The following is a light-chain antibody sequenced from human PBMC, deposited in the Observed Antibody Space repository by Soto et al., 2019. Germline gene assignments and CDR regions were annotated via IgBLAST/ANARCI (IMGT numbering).Light chain of an antibody. CDR2: LGS. V-gene: IGKV2-28*01. CDR3: MQALQTQYT. Sequence: EIVMTQSPPSLTVTPGEPASISCRSSQRLLHSNGNTFLDWYLQKPGQSPQLLIYLGSNRASGVPDRVSGSEAGTDFTLKISRVEDEDVGLYYCMQALQTQYTFGQGTRLEIK. CDR1: QRLLHSNGNTF. J-gene: IGKJ5*01.